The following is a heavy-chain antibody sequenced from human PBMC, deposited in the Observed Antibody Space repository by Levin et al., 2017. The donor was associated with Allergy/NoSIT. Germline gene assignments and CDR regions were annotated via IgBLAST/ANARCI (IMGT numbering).Heavy chain of an antibody. V-gene: IGHV4-59*01. J-gene: IGHJ5*02. CDR2: IYYSGST. CDR3: ARGGRIQLGYDKNWFDP. Sequence: PSETLSLTCTVSGGSISSYYWSWIRQPPGKGLEWIGYIYYSGSTNYNPSLKSRVTISVDTSKNQFSLKLSSVTAADTAVYYCARGGRIQLGYDKNWFDPWGQGTLVTVSS. D-gene: IGHD5-18*01. CDR1: GGSISSYY.